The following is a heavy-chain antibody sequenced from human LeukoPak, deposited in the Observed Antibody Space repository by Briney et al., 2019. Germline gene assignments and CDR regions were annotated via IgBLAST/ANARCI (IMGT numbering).Heavy chain of an antibody. V-gene: IGHV4-39*07. D-gene: IGHD3-3*01. Sequence: PSETLSLTCTVSGGSISSSSYYWGWIRQPPGKGLEWIGSIYYSGSTYYNPSLKSRVIISVDASKNQFSLKLSSVTAADTAVYYCAKTYYDFWSGYWFDPWGQGTLVTVSS. CDR1: GGSISSSSYY. CDR2: IYYSGST. J-gene: IGHJ5*02. CDR3: AKTYYDFWSGYWFDP.